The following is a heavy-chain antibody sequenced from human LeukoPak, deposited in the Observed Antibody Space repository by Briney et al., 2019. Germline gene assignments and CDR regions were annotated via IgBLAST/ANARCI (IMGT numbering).Heavy chain of an antibody. CDR3: ARDSHILAPPDY. J-gene: IGHJ4*02. CDR1: GFTLSSYN. CDR2: ISSSGSTI. D-gene: IGHD3-9*01. Sequence: PGGSLRLSCAASGFTLSSYNMNWVRQAPGKGLEWVSYISSSGSTIYYADSVKGRFTISRDNAKNSLYLQMNSLRAEDTAVYYCARDSHILAPPDYWGQGTLVTVSS. V-gene: IGHV3-48*04.